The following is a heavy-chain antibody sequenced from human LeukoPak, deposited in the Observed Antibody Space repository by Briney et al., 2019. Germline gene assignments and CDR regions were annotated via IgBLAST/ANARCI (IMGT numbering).Heavy chain of an antibody. Sequence: GGSLRLSCSASGFTFSSYAMHWVRQAPGKGLEYVSSISSNGGSTYYADSVKGRFTISRDNSRNTLYVQMNSLRAEDTAVYYCVRGRYCSSTTCHDAFEIWGQGTMVTVSS. V-gene: IGHV3-64*05. CDR1: GFTFSSYA. D-gene: IGHD2-2*01. CDR3: VRGRYCSSTTCHDAFEI. J-gene: IGHJ3*02. CDR2: ISSNGGST.